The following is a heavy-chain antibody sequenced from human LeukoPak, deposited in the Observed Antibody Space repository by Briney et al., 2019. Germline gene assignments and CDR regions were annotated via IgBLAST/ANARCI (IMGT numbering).Heavy chain of an antibody. Sequence: GGSLRLSCAASGFTFNSYSMNWVRQAPGKGLEWVSSISTTSSRIYYADSVKGRFTISRDNAKNSLSLQMNSLRVEDTAVYYCARPTGFWSVYGFWYFDLWGCGTLVTVSS. J-gene: IGHJ2*01. V-gene: IGHV3-21*01. CDR3: ARPTGFWSVYGFWYFDL. CDR2: ISTTSSRI. D-gene: IGHD3-3*01. CDR1: GFTFNSYS.